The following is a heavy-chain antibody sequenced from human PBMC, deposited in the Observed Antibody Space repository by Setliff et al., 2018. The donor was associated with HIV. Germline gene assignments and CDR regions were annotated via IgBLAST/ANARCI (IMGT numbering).Heavy chain of an antibody. D-gene: IGHD3-16*01. J-gene: IGHJ5*02. Sequence: ASVKVSCKSSGYTFTAHHIHWVRQAPGQGPEWMGWIIPKSGETSYAEKFRGRVTMTTGTSTSTAYMELRSLRSDDTAVYYCARDNPYFDPWGQGTLVTVSS. V-gene: IGHV1-2*02. CDR1: GYTFTAHH. CDR3: ARDNPYFDP. CDR2: IIPKSGET.